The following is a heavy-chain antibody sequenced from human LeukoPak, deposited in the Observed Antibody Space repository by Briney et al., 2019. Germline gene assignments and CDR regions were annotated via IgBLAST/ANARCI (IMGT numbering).Heavy chain of an antibody. V-gene: IGHV4-39*01. Sequence: PSETLSLTCTVSGGSISSSSYYWGWIRQPPGKGLEWIGSIYYSGSTYYNPSLKSRVTISVDTSKKQFSLKLRSVTAADTAVFYCARRGTGSWYNWFDPWGQGTLVTVSS. D-gene: IGHD1-1*01. J-gene: IGHJ5*02. CDR1: GGSISSSSYY. CDR2: IYYSGST. CDR3: ARRGTGSWYNWFDP.